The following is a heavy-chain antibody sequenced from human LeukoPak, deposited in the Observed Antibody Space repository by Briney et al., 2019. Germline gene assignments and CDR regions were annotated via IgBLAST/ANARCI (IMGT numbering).Heavy chain of an antibody. CDR1: GYAFTAYG. Sequence: ASVKVSFKASGYAFTAYGFSWVRQAPGQGLEWMGWISAYNGNTDYAESLQGRVTMTTDTSTTTAYMELWSLTSDDTAVYCCARDGYYSGSGIRSSTQLTRWFDPWGQGTLVTVSS. V-gene: IGHV1-18*01. J-gene: IGHJ5*02. D-gene: IGHD3-10*01. CDR3: ARDGYYSGSGIRSSTQLTRWFDP. CDR2: ISAYNGNT.